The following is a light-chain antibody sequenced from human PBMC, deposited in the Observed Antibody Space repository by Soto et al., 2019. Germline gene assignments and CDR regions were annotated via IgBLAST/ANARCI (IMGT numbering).Light chain of an antibody. Sequence: DIQMTQSPSTLSASVGDRVTITCRASQSISSWLAWYQQKPGKAPNHLIHQASSSESGVPSRLSGSGSGTEFTITIRSLQPDDSAIYYCQQYNSYSLFGPGTKVDIK. J-gene: IGKJ3*01. CDR2: QAS. V-gene: IGKV1-5*03. CDR1: QSISSW. CDR3: QQYNSYSL.